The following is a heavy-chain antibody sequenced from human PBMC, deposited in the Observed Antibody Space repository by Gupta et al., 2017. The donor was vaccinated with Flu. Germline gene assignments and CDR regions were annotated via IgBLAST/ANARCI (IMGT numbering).Heavy chain of an antibody. CDR2: TNYTGST. CDR1: GGSFSDYD. V-gene: IGHV4-34*01. J-gene: IGHJ5*02. CDR3: ARRNEMFYYGSETLRLDWLDP. D-gene: IGHD3-10*01. Sequence: QVQLQQWGAGLLGPSETLSFTCAVYGGSFSDYDWSWIRQPPGKGLEWIGETNYTGSTNYSPSLKGRVTISVDTSNNELFLKLSSVTAADTAVYYCARRNEMFYYGSETLRLDWLDPWGQGTLVTVSS.